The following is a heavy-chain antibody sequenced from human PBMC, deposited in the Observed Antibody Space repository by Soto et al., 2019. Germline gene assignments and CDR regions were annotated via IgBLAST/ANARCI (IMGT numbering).Heavy chain of an antibody. CDR1: GFTFSSYE. Sequence: GGSLRLSCAASGFTFSSYEMNWVRQAPGKGLEWASYISSSGSTIYYADSVKGRFTISRDNAKNSLYLQMNSLRAEDTAVYYCARDFGRQWELLGGMDVWGQGITVTVSS. CDR2: ISSSGSTI. CDR3: ARDFGRQWELLGGMDV. J-gene: IGHJ6*02. V-gene: IGHV3-48*03. D-gene: IGHD1-26*01.